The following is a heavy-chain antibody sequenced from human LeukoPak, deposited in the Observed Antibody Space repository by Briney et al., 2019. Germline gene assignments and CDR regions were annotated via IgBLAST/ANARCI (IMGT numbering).Heavy chain of an antibody. V-gene: IGHV3-23*01. CDR1: GFTFSSYA. Sequence: GGSLRLSCAASGFTFSSYATSWVRQAPARGLEWVSSLRGDGETFYGDSVKGRFTISRDNPRNTLYMQMNSLRDEDTAVYYCAIMHGYYDGSGYWVQWGQGTLVTVSS. CDR2: LRGDGET. J-gene: IGHJ1*01. D-gene: IGHD3-22*01. CDR3: AIMHGYYDGSGYWVQ.